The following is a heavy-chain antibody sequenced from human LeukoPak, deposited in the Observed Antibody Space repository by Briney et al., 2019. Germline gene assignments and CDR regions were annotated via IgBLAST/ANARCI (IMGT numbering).Heavy chain of an antibody. Sequence: SETLSLTCTVSGGSISSYYWGWIRQPPGKGLEWFGCVYYSGSTYYNPSLKSRVTISVDTSQNQFSLQLTSVTAADTAVYYCARGSLGREVSAFFKNWGQGILVTVSS. J-gene: IGHJ4*02. CDR3: ARGSLGREVSAFFKN. V-gene: IGHV4-39*07. CDR2: VYYSGST. CDR1: GGSISSYY. D-gene: IGHD5/OR15-5a*01.